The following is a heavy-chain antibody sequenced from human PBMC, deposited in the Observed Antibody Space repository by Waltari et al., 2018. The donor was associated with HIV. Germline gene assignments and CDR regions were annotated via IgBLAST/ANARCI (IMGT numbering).Heavy chain of an antibody. D-gene: IGHD1-26*01. V-gene: IGHV4-39*01. J-gene: IGHJ5*02. CDR2: IYYSGRT. Sequence: QLQLQESGPGLVKPSETLSLTCTVSGGSISSSSYYWGWIRQPPGKGLEWIGSIYYSGRTYYNPSLKSRVTISVDTSKNQFSLKLSSVTAADTAVYYGARTLGATRSWFDPWGQGTLVTVSS. CDR3: ARTLGATRSWFDP. CDR1: GGSISSSSYY.